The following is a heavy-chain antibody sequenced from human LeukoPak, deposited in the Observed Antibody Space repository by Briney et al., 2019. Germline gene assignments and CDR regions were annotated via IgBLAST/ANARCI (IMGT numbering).Heavy chain of an antibody. CDR1: GFTFGSYS. CDR3: AKGGSTYSYSFDY. V-gene: IGHV3-48*04. Sequence: GGSLRLSCAGSGFTFGSYSMNWVRHAPGKGLEWVSYIGHTGSITDYADSVKGRFTVSRDNAKNSLYLQMNTLRAEDTAVYYCAKGGSTYSYSFDYWGQGTLVTVSS. J-gene: IGHJ4*02. D-gene: IGHD2-15*01. CDR2: IGHTGSIT.